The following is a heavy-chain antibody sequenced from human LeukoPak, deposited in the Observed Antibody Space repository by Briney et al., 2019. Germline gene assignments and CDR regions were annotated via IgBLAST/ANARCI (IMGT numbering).Heavy chain of an antibody. CDR2: INNDGSST. V-gene: IGHV3-74*01. CDR3: ARASYSTSSRNWFDP. J-gene: IGHJ5*02. CDR1: GFTISNYW. Sequence: GGSLRLSCAASGFTISNYWMHWVRQAPGKGLVWVSRINNDGSSTNYADSVKGRFTISGDNAKSTLYLQMNSLRAEDTAVYYCARASYSTSSRNWFDPWGQGTLVTVSS. D-gene: IGHD6-6*01.